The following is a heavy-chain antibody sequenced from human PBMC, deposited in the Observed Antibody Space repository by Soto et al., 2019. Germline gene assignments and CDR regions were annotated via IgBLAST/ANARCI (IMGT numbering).Heavy chain of an antibody. CDR2: IYPGDSDT. Sequence: PGESLKISCEGSGYSFTSYWINWVRQMPGKGLEWMGVIYPGDSDTRYSPSFQGQVTISADKSINTAYLQWRSLKASDTAVYYCARHRGSPGSYFGMDVWGQGTTVTVSS. D-gene: IGHD5-12*01. CDR3: ARHRGSPGSYFGMDV. V-gene: IGHV5-51*01. CDR1: GYSFTSYW. J-gene: IGHJ6*02.